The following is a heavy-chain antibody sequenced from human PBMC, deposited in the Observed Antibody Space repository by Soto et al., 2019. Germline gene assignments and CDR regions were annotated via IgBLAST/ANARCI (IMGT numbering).Heavy chain of an antibody. Sequence: GASVKVSCKASGYTFTGYYMHWVRQAPGQGLEWMGWINPNSGGTNYAQKFQGWVTMTRDTSISTAYMELSRLRSDDTAVYYCAREVPLWFGEPNRSYYYYGMDVWGQGTTVTVSS. D-gene: IGHD3-10*01. CDR1: GYTFTGYY. V-gene: IGHV1-2*04. CDR3: AREVPLWFGEPNRSYYYYGMDV. J-gene: IGHJ6*02. CDR2: INPNSGGT.